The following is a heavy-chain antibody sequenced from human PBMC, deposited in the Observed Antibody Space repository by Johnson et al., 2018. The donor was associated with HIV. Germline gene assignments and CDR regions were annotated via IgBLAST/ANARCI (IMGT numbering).Heavy chain of an antibody. CDR2: IYRDNST. Sequence: VQLVESGGGLVEPGGSLRLSCAASGFTVSNNYMNWVRQAPGKGLEWVSLIYRDNSTYYAYSVKGRCTISRDNSKNTLYLQMNGLRAEDTGLYYCVRDQGYYDSSGYPDAFDIWGQGTMVTVSS. D-gene: IGHD3-22*01. CDR1: GFTVSNNY. V-gene: IGHV3-66*01. CDR3: VRDQGYYDSSGYPDAFDI. J-gene: IGHJ3*02.